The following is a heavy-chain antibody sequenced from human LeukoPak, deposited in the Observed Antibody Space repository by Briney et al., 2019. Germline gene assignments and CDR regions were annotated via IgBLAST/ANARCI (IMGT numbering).Heavy chain of an antibody. CDR2: IKQDGSEK. J-gene: IGHJ3*02. CDR3: ARATGDGRHAFDI. V-gene: IGHV3-7*01. Sequence: GGSLRLSCAASGFTFSSYWMSWVRQAPGKGLEWVANIKQDGSEKYYVDSVKGRFTISRDNAKNSLYLQMNSLRAEDTAVYYCARATGDGRHAFDIWGQGTIVTVSS. CDR1: GFTFSSYW. D-gene: IGHD7-27*01.